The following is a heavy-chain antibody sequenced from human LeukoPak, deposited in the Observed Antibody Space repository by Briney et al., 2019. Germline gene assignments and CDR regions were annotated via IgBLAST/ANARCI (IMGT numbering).Heavy chain of an antibody. CDR2: IYSGGST. D-gene: IGHD3-3*01. CDR3: ARDLLEWYFDY. V-gene: IGHV3-66*01. Sequence: GGSLRLSCAASGFTFSSHSMNWVRQTPGKGLEWVSVIYSGGSTYYADSVKGRFTISRDNSKNTLYLQMNSLRAEDTAVYYCARDLLEWYFDYWGQGTLVTVSS. J-gene: IGHJ4*02. CDR1: GFTFSSHS.